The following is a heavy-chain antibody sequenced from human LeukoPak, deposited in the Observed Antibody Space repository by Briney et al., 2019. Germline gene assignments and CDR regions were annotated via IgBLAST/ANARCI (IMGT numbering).Heavy chain of an antibody. Sequence: GSSVKVSCKASGGTFSSYAISWVRQAPGQGLEWMGGTIPIFGTANYAQKFQGRVTITADESTSTAYMELSSLRSEDTAVYYCARGGVYSPAFDIWGQGTMVTVSS. J-gene: IGHJ3*02. D-gene: IGHD6-13*01. CDR3: ARGGVYSPAFDI. CDR2: TIPIFGTA. CDR1: GGTFSSYA. V-gene: IGHV1-69*01.